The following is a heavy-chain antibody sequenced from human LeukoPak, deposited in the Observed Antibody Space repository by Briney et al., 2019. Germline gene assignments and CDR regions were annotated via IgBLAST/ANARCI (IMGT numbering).Heavy chain of an antibody. V-gene: IGHV3-21*01. CDR1: GFTFSSYS. CDR2: ISSSSSYI. J-gene: IGHJ4*02. CDR3: ARADYYDSSGYFDY. D-gene: IGHD3-22*01. Sequence: GGSLRLSCAASGFTFSSYSMNWVRQAPGEGLEWVSSISSSSSYIYYADSVKGRFTISRDNAKNSLYLQMNSLRAEDTAVYYCARADYYDSSGYFDYWGQGTLVTVSS.